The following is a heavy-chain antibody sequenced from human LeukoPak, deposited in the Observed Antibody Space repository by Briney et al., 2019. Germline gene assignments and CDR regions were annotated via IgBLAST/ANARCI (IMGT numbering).Heavy chain of an antibody. CDR3: ASETGDPNYFDY. CDR2: IGTAGDI. Sequence: PGGSLRLSCAASGFTFSSYDMHWVRQATGKGLEWVSGIGTAGDIYYPGSVKGRFTISRENAKKSLYLQMNSLRAEDTAVYYCASETGDPNYFDYWGQGTLVTVSS. CDR1: GFTFSSYD. V-gene: IGHV3-13*01. J-gene: IGHJ4*02. D-gene: IGHD7-27*01.